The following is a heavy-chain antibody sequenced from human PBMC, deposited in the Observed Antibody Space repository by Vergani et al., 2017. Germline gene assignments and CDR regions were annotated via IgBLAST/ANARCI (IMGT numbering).Heavy chain of an antibody. V-gene: IGHV5-51*01. CDR2: IYPVESDT. CDR3: ARSWEQLDYFDY. D-gene: IGHD1-26*01. Sequence: EVQLVQSGAEVKKPGDSLKISCKGSGYSFTSYWIGWFRQMPGKGLKWMGIIYPVESDTRYSPSFKGQVTISADKYISTAYLQWTSLKASDTAMYYCARSWEQLDYFDYWGQGTLVTVSS. J-gene: IGHJ4*02. CDR1: GYSFTSYW.